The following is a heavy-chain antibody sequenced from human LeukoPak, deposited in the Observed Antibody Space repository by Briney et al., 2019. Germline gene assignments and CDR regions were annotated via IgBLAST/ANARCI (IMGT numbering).Heavy chain of an antibody. D-gene: IGHD4-17*01. Sequence: ASVKVSCKASGYTFTGYYMHWVRQAPGQGLEWMGWINSNSGGTNYAQKFQGRVTMTRDTSISTAYMELSRLRSDDTAVYYCARPTVTTYFGFDYWGQGTLVTVSS. CDR3: ARPTVTTYFGFDY. V-gene: IGHV1-2*02. CDR2: INSNSGGT. CDR1: GYTFTGYY. J-gene: IGHJ4*02.